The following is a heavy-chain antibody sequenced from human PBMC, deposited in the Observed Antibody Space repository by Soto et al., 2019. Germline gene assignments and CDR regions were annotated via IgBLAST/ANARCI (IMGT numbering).Heavy chain of an antibody. CDR2: ISWDSGSI. Sequence: EVQLVEPGGGLIQPGRSLRLSCAASGFTFDNYAMHWVRQAPGKGLEWVSGISWDSGSIDYADSVRGRFTISRDNARNSLYLRMSSLRPEDTALYYCAKDAAYYFDYWGQGTLVTVSS. V-gene: IGHV3-9*01. J-gene: IGHJ4*02. D-gene: IGHD6-25*01. CDR1: GFTFDNYA. CDR3: AKDAAYYFDY.